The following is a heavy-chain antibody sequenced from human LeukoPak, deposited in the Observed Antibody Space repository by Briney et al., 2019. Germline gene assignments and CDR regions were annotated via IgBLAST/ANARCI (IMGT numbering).Heavy chain of an antibody. J-gene: IGHJ4*02. Sequence: GGSLRLSCAASGFTFSSYAMSWVRQAPGKGLEWVSDISGSGSSTYYADSVRGRFTISRDNSKNTLYLQMNSLRAEDTAVYYCARVSPNTVTTPQYFDYWGQGTLVTVSS. V-gene: IGHV3-23*01. D-gene: IGHD4-17*01. CDR3: ARVSPNTVTTPQYFDY. CDR1: GFTFSSYA. CDR2: ISGSGSST.